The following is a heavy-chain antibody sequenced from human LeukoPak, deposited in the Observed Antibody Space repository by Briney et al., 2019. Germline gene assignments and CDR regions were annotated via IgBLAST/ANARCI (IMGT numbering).Heavy chain of an antibody. CDR2: IYPSGST. V-gene: IGHV4-61*02. Sequence: SQTLSLTCTVSVGAISSGSYYWGWIRQPAGKGLEWIGRIYPSGSTNYNPSLKSRVTISVDTSKNQFSLKLSSVTAADTAVYFCARETNGYYDHWGQGTLVTVSS. D-gene: IGHD3-22*01. CDR1: VGAISSGSYY. J-gene: IGHJ4*02. CDR3: ARETNGYYDH.